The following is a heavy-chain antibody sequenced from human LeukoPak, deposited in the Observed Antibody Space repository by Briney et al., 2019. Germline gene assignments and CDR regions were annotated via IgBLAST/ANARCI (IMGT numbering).Heavy chain of an antibody. V-gene: IGHV3-23*01. CDR1: GFTSSFYG. CDR2: ISGSGGST. Sequence: GGPLRLSCAASGFTSSFYGMSWVRQAPGKGLEWVSGISGSGGSTYYADSVKGRFTISRDNSKNTLYLQMNSLRAADTAVYYCESHNYGKAYFDYWGQGSLVTVSS. CDR3: ESHNYGKAYFDY. D-gene: IGHD5-18*01. J-gene: IGHJ4*02.